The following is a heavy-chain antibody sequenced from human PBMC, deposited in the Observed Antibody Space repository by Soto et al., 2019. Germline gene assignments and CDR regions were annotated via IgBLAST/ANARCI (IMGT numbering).Heavy chain of an antibody. Sequence: GGSLRLSCAASGFTFSSYAMHWARQAPGKGLEWVAVISYDGRNKYYADSVTGRFTISRDNSKNTLYLQMNSLRAEDTALYYCARDTIVFVPAPPADYYYYGMDVWGQGTTVTVSS. CDR2: ISYDGRNK. CDR1: GFTFSSYA. V-gene: IGHV3-30*04. J-gene: IGHJ6*02. CDR3: ARDTIVFVPAPPADYYYYGMDV. D-gene: IGHD2-2*01.